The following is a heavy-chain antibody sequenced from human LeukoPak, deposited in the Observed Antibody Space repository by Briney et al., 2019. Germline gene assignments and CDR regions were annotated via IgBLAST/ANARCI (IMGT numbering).Heavy chain of an antibody. V-gene: IGHV3-53*01. D-gene: IGHD5-18*01. J-gene: IGHJ4*02. CDR1: GFTVSSNY. CDR2: IYSGGGT. CDR3: ARDRRDTEVDY. Sequence: RPGGSLRLSCAASGFTVSSNYMSWVRQAPGKGLEWVSVIYSGGGTYYADSVKSRFTISRDNSKNTLYLQMNSLRAEDTAVYYCARDRRDTEVDYWGQGTLVTVSS.